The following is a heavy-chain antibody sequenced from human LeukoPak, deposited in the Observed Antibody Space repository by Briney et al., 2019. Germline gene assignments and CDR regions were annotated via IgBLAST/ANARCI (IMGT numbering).Heavy chain of an antibody. CDR1: GGSIISYY. Sequence: SETLSLTCTVSGGSIISYYWSWIRQPPGKGLEYIGYIYYSVDTYYNPSLKNRVTISLDLSKNQFSLNLTSVTAADTAVYYCARRRNYASSGYNHKYYFDYWGKGILVTVSS. D-gene: IGHD3-22*01. J-gene: IGHJ4*02. CDR2: IYYSVDT. V-gene: IGHV4-59*01. CDR3: ARRRNYASSGYNHKYYFDY.